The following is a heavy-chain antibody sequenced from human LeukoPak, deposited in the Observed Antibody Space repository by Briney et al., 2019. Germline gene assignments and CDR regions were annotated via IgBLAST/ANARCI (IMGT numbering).Heavy chain of an antibody. D-gene: IGHD3/OR15-3a*01. CDR2: ISKSGDTI. CDR1: GFTFSDYY. Sequence: KPGGSLRLSCVASGFTFSDYYMSWIRQAPGKGLEWLSYISKSGDTIHYADSVKGRFTISRDNSKNTLYLQMNSLRAEDTAVYYCARGRGGLDWSYFDYWGQGTLVTVSS. CDR3: ARGRGGLDWSYFDY. J-gene: IGHJ4*02. V-gene: IGHV3-11*01.